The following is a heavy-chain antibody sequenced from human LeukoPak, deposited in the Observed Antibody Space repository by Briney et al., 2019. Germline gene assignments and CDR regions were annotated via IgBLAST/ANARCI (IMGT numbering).Heavy chain of an antibody. CDR2: TNPNSGGT. Sequence: ASVKVSCKASGYTFTGYYMHLVRPAPGQGLEWMGWTNPNSGGTNYAQKFQGRITMTRDTSISTAYMELSRLRSDDTAVYYCATSVSQLLWFGELLSWGQGTLVTVSS. J-gene: IGHJ4*02. V-gene: IGHV1-2*02. D-gene: IGHD3-10*01. CDR3: ATSVSQLLWFGELLS. CDR1: GYTFTGYY.